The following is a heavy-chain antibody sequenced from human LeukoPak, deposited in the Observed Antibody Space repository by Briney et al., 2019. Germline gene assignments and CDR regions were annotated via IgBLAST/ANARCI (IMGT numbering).Heavy chain of an antibody. CDR1: GGTFSSYA. CDR2: IIPIFGTA. D-gene: IGHD3-16*02. Sequence: GASVKVSCKASGGTFSSYAISWVRQAPGQGLEWMGGIIPIFGTANYAQKFQGRVTITADESTSTAYMELSSLRSEDTAVYYCARGKITFGGVIAYYFDYWGQGTLVTVSS. CDR3: ARGKITFGGVIAYYFDY. V-gene: IGHV1-69*13. J-gene: IGHJ4*02.